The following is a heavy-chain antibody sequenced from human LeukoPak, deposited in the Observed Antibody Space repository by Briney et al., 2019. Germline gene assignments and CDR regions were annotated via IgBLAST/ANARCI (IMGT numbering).Heavy chain of an antibody. CDR2: ISAYNGNT. D-gene: IGHD4-23*01. CDR3: ARSRYYGGNSGHNWFDP. V-gene: IGHV1-18*01. Sequence: ASVKVSCKASGYTFTSYGISWVRQAPGQGLEWMGWISAYNGNTNYAQKLQGRVTMTTDTSTSTAYMELRSLRSDDTAVYYCARSRYYGGNSGHNWFDPWGQGTLVTVSS. CDR1: GYTFTSYG. J-gene: IGHJ5*02.